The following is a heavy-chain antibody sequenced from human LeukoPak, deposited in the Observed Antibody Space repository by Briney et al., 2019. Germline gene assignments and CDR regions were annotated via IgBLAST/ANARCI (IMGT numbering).Heavy chain of an antibody. J-gene: IGHJ6*03. D-gene: IGHD3-3*01. CDR3: ARRITISGVGYYMDV. V-gene: IGHV3-30*02. CDR1: GFTFSSYG. CDR2: IRYDGSNK. Sequence: GGSLRLSCAASGFTFSSYGMHWVRQAPGKGLEWVAFIRYDGSNKYYADSVKGRFTVSRDNVWKSLYLQMDSLRAEDTAVYYCARRITISGVGYYMDVWGKGTTVTVSS.